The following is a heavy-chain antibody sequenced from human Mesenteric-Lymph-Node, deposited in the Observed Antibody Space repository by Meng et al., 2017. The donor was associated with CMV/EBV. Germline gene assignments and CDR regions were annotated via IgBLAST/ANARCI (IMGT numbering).Heavy chain of an antibody. V-gene: IGHV3-23*01. CDR2: ISGGGGT. Sequence: GESLKISCAASGFSFSSYAMSWVHQAPGKGLDWVSGISGGGGTCSADSVKGRFTISRDNSNNMLYLQMNSLRAEDTAVYYCAKDGPKTSGMQGYFDYWGQGTLVTVSS. J-gene: IGHJ4*02. CDR3: AKDGPKTSGMQGYFDY. CDR1: GFSFSSYA.